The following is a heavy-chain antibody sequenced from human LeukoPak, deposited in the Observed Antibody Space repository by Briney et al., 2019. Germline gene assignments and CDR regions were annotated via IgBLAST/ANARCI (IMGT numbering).Heavy chain of an antibody. V-gene: IGHV4-4*07. D-gene: IGHD6-6*01. Sequence: SETLSLTCTVSGVTISSQYWSWIRQPPGKGLEWIGRINTSGSTNYNPYLKSRVTMSVDTSKNQYSLNLSSVTGANTAVYYCAVEYSSSRSLYWGQATLVIVSA. J-gene: IGHJ4*02. CDR1: GVTISSQY. CDR3: AVEYSSSRSLY. CDR2: INTSGST.